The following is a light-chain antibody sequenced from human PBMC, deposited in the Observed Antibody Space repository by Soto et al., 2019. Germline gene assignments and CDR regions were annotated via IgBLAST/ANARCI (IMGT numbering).Light chain of an antibody. Sequence: DIVMTQSPDSLAVSRGERATINCRSSQSVLYSSNNKNYLAWYQQKPGQPPKLLIYWASTRESGVPDRFSGSGSGTEFTLTISRLQAEDVAVYYCQKYYSFPLTFGGGTKVEIK. J-gene: IGKJ4*01. CDR1: QSVLYSSNNKNY. V-gene: IGKV4-1*01. CDR2: WAS. CDR3: QKYYSFPLT.